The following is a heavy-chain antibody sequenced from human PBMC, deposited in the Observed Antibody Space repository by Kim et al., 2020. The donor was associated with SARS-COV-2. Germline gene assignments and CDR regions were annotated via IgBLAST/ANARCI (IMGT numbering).Heavy chain of an antibody. D-gene: IGHD6-13*01. Sequence: SVKGRFTISRDNSKNTLYLQMNSLRAEDTAVYYCARPGIAAAGQEGFFDYWGQGTLVIVSS. CDR3: ARPGIAAAGQEGFFDY. V-gene: IGHV3-30*07. J-gene: IGHJ4*02.